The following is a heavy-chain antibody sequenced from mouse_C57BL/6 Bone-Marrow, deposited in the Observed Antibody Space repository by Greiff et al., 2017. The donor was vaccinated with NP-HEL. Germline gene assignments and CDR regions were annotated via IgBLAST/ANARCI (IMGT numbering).Heavy chain of an antibody. CDR2: IDPENGDT. D-gene: IGHD2-3*01. Sequence: EVQLVESGAELVRPGASVKLSCTASGFNIKDDYMHWVKQRPEQGLEWIGWIDPENGDTEYASKFQGKATITADTSSNTAYLQLSSLTSEDTSVYYCTNDGYSDWFAYWGQGTLVTVSA. CDR1: GFNIKDDY. J-gene: IGHJ3*01. V-gene: IGHV14-4*01. CDR3: TNDGYSDWFAY.